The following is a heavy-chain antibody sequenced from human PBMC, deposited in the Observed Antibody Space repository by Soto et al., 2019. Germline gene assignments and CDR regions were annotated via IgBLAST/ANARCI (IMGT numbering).Heavy chain of an antibody. CDR1: GYTFTGYY. V-gene: IGHV1-2*02. CDR3: ARDGHCSGGSCYGRDAFDI. Sequence: GASVKVSCKASGYTFTGYYMHWVRQAPGQGLEWMGWINPNSGGTNYAQKFQGRVTMTRDTSISTAYMELSRLRSDDTAVYYCARDGHCSGGSCYGRDAFDIWGQGTMVTV. CDR2: INPNSGGT. D-gene: IGHD2-15*01. J-gene: IGHJ3*02.